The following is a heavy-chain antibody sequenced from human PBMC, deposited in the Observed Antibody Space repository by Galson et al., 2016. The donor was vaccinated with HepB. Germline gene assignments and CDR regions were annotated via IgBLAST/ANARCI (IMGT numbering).Heavy chain of an antibody. Sequence: SLRLSCAASGFTSSDYSMNWVRLAPGKGLEWVSYISGSTRIIYYADSVKGRFTISRDNAKNSLYLQLNSLRDEDAAIYYCARGPKVGNERHEYWGQGILVTVSS. CDR1: GFTSSDYS. D-gene: IGHD4-23*01. CDR2: ISGSTRII. CDR3: ARGPKVGNERHEY. J-gene: IGHJ4*02. V-gene: IGHV3-48*02.